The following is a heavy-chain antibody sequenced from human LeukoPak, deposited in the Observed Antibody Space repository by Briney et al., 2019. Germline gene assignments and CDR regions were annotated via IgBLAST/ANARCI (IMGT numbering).Heavy chain of an antibody. CDR2: IRSKAYGGTT. J-gene: IGHJ4*02. CDR3: TRGARCSSTSCYADY. Sequence: GGSLRLSCTASGFTFGDYAMSWVRQTPGKGLEWVGFIRSKAYGGTTECAASVKGRFTISRDDSKSIAYLQMNSLKTEDTAVYYCTRGARCSSTSCYADYWGQGTLVTVSS. CDR1: GFTFGDYA. V-gene: IGHV3-49*04. D-gene: IGHD2-2*01.